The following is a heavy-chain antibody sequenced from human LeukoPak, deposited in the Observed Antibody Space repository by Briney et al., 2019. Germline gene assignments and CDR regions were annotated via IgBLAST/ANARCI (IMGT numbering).Heavy chain of an antibody. CDR1: GYTFTGYY. Sequence: ASVKVSCKASGYTFTGYYMHWVRQAPGQGLEWMGWINPNGGGTNYAQKFQGRVTMTRDTSISTAYMELSRLRSDDTAVYYCARDQVVRGVIIWSPYYYYGMDVWGQGTTVTVSS. J-gene: IGHJ6*02. CDR3: ARDQVVRGVIIWSPYYYYGMDV. D-gene: IGHD3-10*01. CDR2: INPNGGGT. V-gene: IGHV1-2*02.